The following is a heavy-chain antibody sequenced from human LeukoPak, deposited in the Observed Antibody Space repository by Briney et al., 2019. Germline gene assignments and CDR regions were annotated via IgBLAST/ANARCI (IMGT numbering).Heavy chain of an antibody. CDR1: GGSISSSSYY. D-gene: IGHD4-17*01. Sequence: KPSETLSLTRTVSGGSISSSSYYWSWIRQPPGKGLEWIGYIYYSGSTNYNPSLRSRVTISVDTSKNQFSLKLSSVTAADTAVYYCARENYGDFLYYGMDGWGQGTTVTVSS. V-gene: IGHV4-61*01. CDR2: IYYSGST. CDR3: ARENYGDFLYYGMDG. J-gene: IGHJ6*02.